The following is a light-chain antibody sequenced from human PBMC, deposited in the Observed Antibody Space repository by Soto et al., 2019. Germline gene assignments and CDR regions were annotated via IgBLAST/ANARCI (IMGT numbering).Light chain of an antibody. V-gene: IGLV2-23*01. J-gene: IGLJ1*01. CDR3: CSSAPESTYV. Sequence: QSFLAQPASVSGSPGQSITISCTGTSSDVGAYNSVSWYQQHPHKAPQVIIYKGTQRPSGVSNRFSGSTSGNAASLTISGLQADDEADYFCCSSAPESTYVFGSGTKVTVL. CDR1: SSDVGAYNS. CDR2: KGT.